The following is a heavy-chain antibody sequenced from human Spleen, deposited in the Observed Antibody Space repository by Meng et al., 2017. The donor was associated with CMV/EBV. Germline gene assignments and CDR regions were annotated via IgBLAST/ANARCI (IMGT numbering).Heavy chain of an antibody. CDR3: ARVGGSYLHFDF. CDR2: IYYSGST. CDR1: GYSISSGYF. J-gene: IGHJ4*02. D-gene: IGHD1-26*01. Sequence: SETLSLTCTVSGYSISSGYFWGWIRQPPGKGLEWIGSIYYSGSTYYYPSLKSRVTISVDTSKNQFSLKLSSVTAADAAVYYCARVGGSYLHFDFWGQGTLVTVSS. V-gene: IGHV4-38-2*02.